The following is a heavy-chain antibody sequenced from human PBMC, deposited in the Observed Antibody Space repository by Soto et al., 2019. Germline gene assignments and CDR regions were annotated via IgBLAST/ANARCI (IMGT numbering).Heavy chain of an antibody. D-gene: IGHD1-26*01. Sequence: GGSLRLSCAASGFTFSPYWMHWVRQVPGKGLVWVARINGDGSSTTYADSVKGRFTISRDNSKNTLYLQMNSLRAEDTAVYYCAKTWELLLYYYYGMDVWGQGTTVTVSS. J-gene: IGHJ6*02. CDR2: INGDGSST. CDR3: AKTWELLLYYYYGMDV. V-gene: IGHV3-74*01. CDR1: GFTFSPYW.